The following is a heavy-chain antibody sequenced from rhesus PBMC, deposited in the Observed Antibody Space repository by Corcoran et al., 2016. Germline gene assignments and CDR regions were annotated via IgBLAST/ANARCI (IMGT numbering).Heavy chain of an antibody. D-gene: IGHD3-3*01. CDR2: ISGSGGRP. J-gene: IGHJ6*01. CDR1: GGSVSSSNW. V-gene: IGHV4-57*01. CDR3: ARDSNIWTGYYYDDYGLDS. Sequence: QLQLQESGPGLVKPSETLSLTCAVSGGSVSSSNWWSWIRQPPGKGLECIGRISGSGGRPSSTPSLPSRVPISTATSKNQFSLKVSSVTAADTAVYYCARDSNIWTGYYYDDYGLDSWGQGVVVTVSS.